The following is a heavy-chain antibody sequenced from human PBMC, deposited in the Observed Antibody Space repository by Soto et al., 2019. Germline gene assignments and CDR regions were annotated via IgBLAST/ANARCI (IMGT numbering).Heavy chain of an antibody. CDR1: GYNFTRYW. J-gene: IGHJ5*02. CDR2: IYPGDSDS. V-gene: IGHV5-51*01. CDR3: ARGHCSSTTCYKAGFDP. Sequence: GESLKISCKASGYNFTRYWIGWVRQMPGKGLEWMGIIYPGDSDSRYSLSFQGRATISVDRSISTAYLQWSSLKASDTALYYCARGHCSSTTCYKAGFDPWGQGALVTVSS. D-gene: IGHD2-2*02.